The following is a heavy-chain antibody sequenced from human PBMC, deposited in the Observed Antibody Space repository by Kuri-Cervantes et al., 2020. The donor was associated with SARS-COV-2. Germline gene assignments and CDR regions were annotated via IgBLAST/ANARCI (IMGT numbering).Heavy chain of an antibody. Sequence: SQTLSLTCAVYGGSFSGYYRSWIRQPPGKGLEWIGEINHSGSTNYNPSLKSRVTISVDTSKNQFSLKLSSVTAADTAVYYCARGRPRSVVPAATQLNSEYFQHWGQGTLVTVSS. CDR3: ARGRPRSVVPAATQLNSEYFQH. V-gene: IGHV4-34*01. CDR2: INHSGST. D-gene: IGHD2-2*01. J-gene: IGHJ1*01. CDR1: GGSFSGYY.